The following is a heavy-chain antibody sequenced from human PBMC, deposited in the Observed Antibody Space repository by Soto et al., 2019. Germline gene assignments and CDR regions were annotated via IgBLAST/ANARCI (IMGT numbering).Heavy chain of an antibody. Sequence: SETLSLTCTVSGGSISSSTYYWDWVRQPPGKGLEWIGSIYYAGSTYYNPSLKSRVTISVDTSKNQFSLKLSSVTAADTAVYYCARGIGRYFDLWGRGTLVTVYS. V-gene: IGHV4-39*01. CDR3: ARGIGRYFDL. J-gene: IGHJ2*01. CDR1: GGSISSSTYY. D-gene: IGHD3-10*01. CDR2: IYYAGST.